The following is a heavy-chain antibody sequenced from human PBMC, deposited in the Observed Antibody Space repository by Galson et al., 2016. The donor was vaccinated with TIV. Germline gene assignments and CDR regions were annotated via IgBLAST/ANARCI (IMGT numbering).Heavy chain of an antibody. CDR2: IGGIGTSP. V-gene: IGHV3-23*01. Sequence: SLRLSCAASGFTFSAYAVNWVRQAPGKGLGWVSGIGGIGTSPYYAGSVKGRFTISRDNSRNTPYLQMNSLRAEDTALYYCAKDAQWLPAAYFDYWGQGILVTVSS. D-gene: IGHD6-19*01. CDR3: AKDAQWLPAAYFDY. CDR1: GFTFSAYA. J-gene: IGHJ4*02.